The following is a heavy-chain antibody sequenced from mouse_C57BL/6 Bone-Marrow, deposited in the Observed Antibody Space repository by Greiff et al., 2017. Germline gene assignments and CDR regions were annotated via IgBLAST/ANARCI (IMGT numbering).Heavy chain of an antibody. CDR3: ARIGGITTGAY. Sequence: QVQLQQPGAELVKPGASVKLSCKASGYTFTSYWMHWVKQRPGQGLEWIGMIHPNSGSTNYNEKFQSKATLTVDNSSSTAYMQLSSLTSEDSAVYYCARIGGITTGAYWGQGTTLTVSS. CDR2: IHPNSGST. V-gene: IGHV1-64*01. J-gene: IGHJ2*01. CDR1: GYTFTSYW. D-gene: IGHD1-2*01.